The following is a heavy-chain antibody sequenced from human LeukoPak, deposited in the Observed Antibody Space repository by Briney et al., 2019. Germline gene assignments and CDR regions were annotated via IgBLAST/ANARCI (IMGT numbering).Heavy chain of an antibody. V-gene: IGHV3-23*01. CDR2: ISGSGGST. D-gene: IGHD6-19*01. Sequence: GGSLRLSCATSGFIFSKAWKSWVRQAPGKGLEWVSAISGSGGSTYYADSVKGRFTISRDNSKNTLYLQMNSLRAEDTAVYYCAQQWLEPTPFDYWGQGTLVTVSS. CDR1: GFIFSKAW. CDR3: AQQWLEPTPFDY. J-gene: IGHJ4*02.